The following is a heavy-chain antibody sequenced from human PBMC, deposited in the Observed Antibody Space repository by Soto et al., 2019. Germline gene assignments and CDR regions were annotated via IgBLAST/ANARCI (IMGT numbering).Heavy chain of an antibody. CDR3: ARTVLGPDLLADSFVDYYYYMDV. V-gene: IGHV4-59*08. CDR2: VYYTGST. J-gene: IGHJ6*03. Sequence: SQPLSLTCTVSSGSISNFSWSWIRQPPGKGLEWIAYVYYTGSTSYNPSLKRRVTFSADSTRGQFSLRLNSVTAADTAVYYCARTVLGPDLLADSFVDYYYYMDVWGQGTTVTVSS. CDR1: SGSISNFS. D-gene: IGHD3-9*01.